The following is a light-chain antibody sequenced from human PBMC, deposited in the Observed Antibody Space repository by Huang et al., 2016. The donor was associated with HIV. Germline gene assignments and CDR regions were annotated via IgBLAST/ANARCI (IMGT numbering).Light chain of an antibody. CDR1: KSVRTN. V-gene: IGKV3-15*01. CDR2: GSS. Sequence: IVMTQSPATLSLSPGDRATLSCRANKSVRTNLAWYQQRFGQAPRLLIYGSSTRASGVPARFSGSGSGTDFTLTISSLQSDDVALYFCQQYNNWLLSFGGGTKVDI. CDR3: QQYNNWLLS. J-gene: IGKJ4*01.